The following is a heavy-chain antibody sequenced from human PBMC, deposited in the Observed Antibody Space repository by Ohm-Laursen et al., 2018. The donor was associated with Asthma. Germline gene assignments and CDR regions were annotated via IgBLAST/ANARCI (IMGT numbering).Heavy chain of an antibody. CDR1: GYTFSRYS. J-gene: IGHJ4*02. Sequence: SLRLSCSASGYTFSRYSIHWVRQVPGKGLEWVASISTASTFIYYADSVRGRFTTSRDNAKNSVYLQMNSLRAEDTAVYYCARCEYSSSWCDYWGQGTLVTVSS. V-gene: IGHV3-21*01. CDR3: ARCEYSSSWCDY. D-gene: IGHD6-13*01. CDR2: ISTASTFI.